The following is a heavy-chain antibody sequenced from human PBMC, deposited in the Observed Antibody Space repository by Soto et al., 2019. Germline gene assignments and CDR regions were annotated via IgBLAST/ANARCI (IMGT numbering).Heavy chain of an antibody. V-gene: IGHV1-69*06. CDR2: IIPIFGTA. D-gene: IGHD1-20*01. J-gene: IGHJ4*02. CDR3: ARVQHITGFVPEFDY. Sequence: QVQLVQSGAEVKKPGSSVKVSCKASGGTFSSYAISWVRQAPGQGREWMGGIIPIFGTANYAQKFQGRVTITADKSTSTAYMELRSLRSEDTAVYYCARVQHITGFVPEFDYWGQGTLVTVSS. CDR1: GGTFSSYA.